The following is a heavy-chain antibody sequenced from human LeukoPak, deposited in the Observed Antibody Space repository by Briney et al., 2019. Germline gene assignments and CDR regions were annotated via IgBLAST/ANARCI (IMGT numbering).Heavy chain of an antibody. J-gene: IGHJ5*02. CDR1: GYSISSGYY. Sequence: SETLSLTCAVSGYSISSGYYWGWIRQPPGKGLEWIGSIYHSGSTYYNPSLKSRVTISVDTSKNQFSLKLSSVTAADTAVYYCARGNYYDSSGYYPGVFDPWGQGTLVTVSS. CDR3: ARGNYYDSSGYYPGVFDP. CDR2: IYHSGST. V-gene: IGHV4-38-2*01. D-gene: IGHD3-22*01.